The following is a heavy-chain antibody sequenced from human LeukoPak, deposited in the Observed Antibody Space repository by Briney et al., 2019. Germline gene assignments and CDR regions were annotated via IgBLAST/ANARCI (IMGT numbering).Heavy chain of an antibody. CDR2: IYTSGST. CDR3: AKAAAGSLRRRLPPPFDS. J-gene: IGHJ4*02. D-gene: IGHD6-13*01. V-gene: IGHV4-4*07. Sequence: KPSETLSLTCTVSGGSISSYYWSWIRQPAGKGLEWIGRIYTSGSTNFNPSLRSRVTMSVDTSRNQFSLNLNSVTAADTAVYYCAKAAAGSLRRRLPPPFDSWGQGTLVTVSS. CDR1: GGSISSYY.